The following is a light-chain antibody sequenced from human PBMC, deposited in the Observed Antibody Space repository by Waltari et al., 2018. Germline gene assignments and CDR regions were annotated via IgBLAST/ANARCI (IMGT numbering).Light chain of an antibody. V-gene: IGKV1-5*03. Sequence: DIQLTQSPSTLPASVGYRVTITCRASQSVSNWLAWYQQKPGKAPKLLIYRASILESGVPSRFSGSGSGTEFTLTISSLQPEDFATYFCQHYNSYPLTFGGGTKVDI. CDR2: RAS. J-gene: IGKJ4*01. CDR1: QSVSNW. CDR3: QHYNSYPLT.